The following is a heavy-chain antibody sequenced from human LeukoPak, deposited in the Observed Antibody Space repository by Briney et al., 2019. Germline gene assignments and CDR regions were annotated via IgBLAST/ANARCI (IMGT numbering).Heavy chain of an antibody. J-gene: IGHJ5*01. D-gene: IGHD3-10*01. V-gene: IGHV4-34*01. CDR1: GGSFSGYY. Sequence: SETLSLTCAVYGGSFSGYYWSWIRQPPGKGLEWIGEINHSGSTNYNPSLKSRVTISVDTSKNQFSLKLSSVTAADTAVYFCARRVGFYGSGSLNYFDPWGQGILVSVSS. CDR2: INHSGST. CDR3: ARRVGFYGSGSLNYFDP.